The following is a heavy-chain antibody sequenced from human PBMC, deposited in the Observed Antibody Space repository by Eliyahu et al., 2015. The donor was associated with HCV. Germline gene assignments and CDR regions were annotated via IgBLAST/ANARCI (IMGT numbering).Heavy chain of an antibody. CDR2: INPSGGST. D-gene: IGHD6-13*01. CDR3: ARGGIAAAGHYYGMDV. J-gene: IGHJ6*02. CDR1: GYTFTSYX. Sequence: QVQLVQSGAEVKKPGASVKVSCKASGYTFTSYXMHWVRQAPGQGLEWMGIINPSGGSTSYAQKFQGRVTMTRDTSTSTVYMELSSLRSEDTAVYYCARGGIAAAGHYYGMDVWGQGTTVTVSS. V-gene: IGHV1-46*01.